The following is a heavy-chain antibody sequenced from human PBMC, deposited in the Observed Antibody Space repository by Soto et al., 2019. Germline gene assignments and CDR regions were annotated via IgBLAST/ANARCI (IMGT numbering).Heavy chain of an antibody. CDR2: INPSGGST. Sequence: QVQLVQSGAEVKKPGASVRVSCKASGYTFTSYDINWVRQATGQGLEWMGIINPSGGSTSYAQKFQGRVTMTRDTSTSTVYMELSSLRSEDTAVYYCARESGYDILTGYQHYFDYWGQGTLVTVSS. CDR1: GYTFTSYD. D-gene: IGHD3-9*01. V-gene: IGHV1-46*03. CDR3: ARESGYDILTGYQHYFDY. J-gene: IGHJ4*02.